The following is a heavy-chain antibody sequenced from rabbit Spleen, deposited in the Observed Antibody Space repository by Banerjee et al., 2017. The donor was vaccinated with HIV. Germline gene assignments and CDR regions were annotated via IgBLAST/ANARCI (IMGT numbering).Heavy chain of an antibody. CDR2: IDAGSSGFT. CDR3: ARDTASSFSSYGMDL. J-gene: IGHJ6*01. V-gene: IGHV1S40*01. CDR1: GFSFSSSDY. D-gene: IGHD8-1*01. Sequence: QSLEESGGDLVKPGGTLTLTCTASGFSFSSSDYMCWVRQAPGKGLEWIACIDAGSSGFTYFATWAKGRFTISKTSSTTVTLRMTRLTAADTATYFCARDTASSFSSYGMDLWGPGTLVTVS.